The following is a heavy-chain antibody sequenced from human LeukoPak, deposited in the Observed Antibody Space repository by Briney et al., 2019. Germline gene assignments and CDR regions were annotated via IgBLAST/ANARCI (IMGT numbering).Heavy chain of an antibody. CDR2: IIPIFGTA. J-gene: IGHJ4*02. V-gene: IGHV1-69*05. D-gene: IGHD3-9*01. Sequence: ASVKVSCEASGGTFSSYAISWVRQAPGQGLEWMGGIIPIFGTANYAQKFQGRVTITTDEYTSTAYMELSSLRSEDTAVYYCARGSGYFDWLNLDYWGQGTLVTVSS. CDR3: ARGSGYFDWLNLDY. CDR1: GGTFSSYA.